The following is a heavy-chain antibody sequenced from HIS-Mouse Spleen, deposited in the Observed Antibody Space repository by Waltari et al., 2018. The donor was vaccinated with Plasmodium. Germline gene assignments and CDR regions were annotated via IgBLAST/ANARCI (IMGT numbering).Heavy chain of an antibody. V-gene: IGHV4-39*07. J-gene: IGHJ4*02. CDR3: ARDRITGTSYFDY. Sequence: QLQLQESGPGLVKPSETLSLTFPVSGGSISSSIYLCGWIPQPPGKGLEWIGSIYYSGSTYYNPSLKSRVTISVDTSKNQFSLKLSSVTAADTAVYYCARDRITGTSYFDYWGQGTLVTVSS. CDR2: IYYSGST. D-gene: IGHD1-7*01. CDR1: GGSISSSIYL.